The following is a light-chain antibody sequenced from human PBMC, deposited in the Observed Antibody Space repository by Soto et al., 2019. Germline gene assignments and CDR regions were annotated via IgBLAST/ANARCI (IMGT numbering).Light chain of an antibody. CDR3: QSYDSSLSGFVV. CDR1: SSNIGAGYD. Sequence: QAVVTQPPSVSGAPGQRVTISCTGSSSNIGAGYDVHWYQQLPGTAPKLLIYGNSNRPSGVPDRFSGSKSGTSASLAITGLQAEDEADYYCQSYDSSLSGFVVFGGGTKLTFL. CDR2: GNS. V-gene: IGLV1-40*01. J-gene: IGLJ2*01.